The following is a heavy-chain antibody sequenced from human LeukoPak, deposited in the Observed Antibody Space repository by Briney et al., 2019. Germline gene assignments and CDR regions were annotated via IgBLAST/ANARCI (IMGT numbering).Heavy chain of an antibody. V-gene: IGHV4-4*07. CDR3: ARGAEGGYSGYADY. J-gene: IGHJ4*02. CDR1: GGSISSYY. D-gene: IGHD5-12*01. Sequence: SETLSLTCTVSGGSISSYYWSWIRQPAGKGLEWIGRIYTSRSTNYNPSLKSRVTMSVDTSKNQFSLKLSSVTAADTAVYYCARGAEGGYSGYADYWGQGTLVTVSS. CDR2: IYTSRST.